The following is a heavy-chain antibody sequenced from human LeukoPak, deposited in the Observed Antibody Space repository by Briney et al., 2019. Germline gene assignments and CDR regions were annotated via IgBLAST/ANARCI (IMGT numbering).Heavy chain of an antibody. Sequence: ASVKVSCKASGYTFTSYAMNWVRQAPGQGLEWMGWMNPNSGNTGYAQKFQGRVTITRNTSISTAYMELSSLRSEDTAVYYCARGRRWFDPWGQGTLVTVSS. CDR2: MNPNSGNT. D-gene: IGHD1-14*01. V-gene: IGHV1-8*03. CDR1: GYTFTSYA. CDR3: ARGRRWFDP. J-gene: IGHJ5*02.